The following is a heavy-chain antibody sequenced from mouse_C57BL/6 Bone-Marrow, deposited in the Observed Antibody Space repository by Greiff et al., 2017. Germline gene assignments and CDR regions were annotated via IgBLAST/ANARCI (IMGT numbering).Heavy chain of an antibody. V-gene: IGHV10-1*01. D-gene: IGHD1-1*01. CDR3: VRQDYGSSPFAY. J-gene: IGHJ3*01. Sequence: EVQGVESGGGLVQPKGSLKLSCAASGFSFNTYAMNWVRQAPGKGLEWVARIRSKSNNYATYYADSVKDRFTISRDDSESMLYLQMNNLKTEDTAMYYCVRQDYGSSPFAYWGQGTLVTVSA. CDR1: GFSFNTYA. CDR2: IRSKSNNYAT.